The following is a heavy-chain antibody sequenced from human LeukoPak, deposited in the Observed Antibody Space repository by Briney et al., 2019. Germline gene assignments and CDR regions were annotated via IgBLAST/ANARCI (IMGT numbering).Heavy chain of an antibody. CDR2: MNPNSGNT. J-gene: IGHJ3*02. CDR3: ARGYSGDDAFDI. D-gene: IGHD1-26*01. V-gene: IGHV1-8*01. CDR1: VYTFTTYD. Sequence: ASVKVSCKSSVYTFTTYDINSVRQAPGQGLEWMGWMNPNSGNTGYAQKFQGRVTITRNTSISTAYMELSSLRSEDTAVYYCARGYSGDDAFDIWGQGTMVTVSS.